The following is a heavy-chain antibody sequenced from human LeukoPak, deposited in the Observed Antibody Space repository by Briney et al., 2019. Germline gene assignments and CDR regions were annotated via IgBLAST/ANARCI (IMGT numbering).Heavy chain of an antibody. CDR2: IYYSGST. Sequence: SETLSRTCTVSGGSISSSSYYWGWIRQPPGKGLEWIGSIYYSGSTYYNPSLKSRVTISVDTSKNQFSLKLSSVTAADTAVYYCASVKWELGSWGQGTLVTVSS. CDR1: GGSISSSSYY. CDR3: ASVKWELGS. J-gene: IGHJ5*02. D-gene: IGHD1-26*01. V-gene: IGHV4-39*01.